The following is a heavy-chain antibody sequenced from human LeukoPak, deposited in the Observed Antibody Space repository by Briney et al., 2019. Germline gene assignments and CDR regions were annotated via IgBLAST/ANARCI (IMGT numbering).Heavy chain of an antibody. D-gene: IGHD3-22*01. CDR1: GFIFDDYA. CDR3: AKDIGSGIVVVNYYFDY. V-gene: IGHV3-43D*04. CDR2: ISWDGGST. J-gene: IGHJ4*02. Sequence: GGSLRLSCAASGFIFDDYAMHWVRQAPGKGLEWVSLISWDGGSTYYADSVKARFTISRDNSENFLYLQMNSLRAEDTALYYCAKDIGSGIVVVNYYFDYWGQGTLVTVSS.